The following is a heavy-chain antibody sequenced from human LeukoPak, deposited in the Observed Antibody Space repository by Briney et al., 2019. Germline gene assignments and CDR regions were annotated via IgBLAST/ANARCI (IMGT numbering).Heavy chain of an antibody. Sequence: GGSLRLSCAASGFTFSDYYMSWIRQAPGKGLEWVSYIGGSGSTIYYADSVKGRFTISRDNAKNSLYLQMNSLRAEDTAVYYCARHLRFKQYGLDVWGQGTTVTVSS. CDR2: IGGSGSTI. J-gene: IGHJ6*02. CDR1: GFTFSDYY. CDR3: ARHLRFKQYGLDV. V-gene: IGHV3-11*01. D-gene: IGHD3-3*01.